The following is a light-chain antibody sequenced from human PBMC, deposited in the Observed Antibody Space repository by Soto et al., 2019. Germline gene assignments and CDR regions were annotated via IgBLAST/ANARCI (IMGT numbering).Light chain of an antibody. V-gene: IGLV7-46*01. CDR3: SLSYNAARV. CDR1: TGAVTSNHH. Sequence: QAVVTQEPSLTVSPGGTVTLTCGSSTGAVTSNHHPYWFQLKAGQAPRTLIYDTSNKHSWTPARFSGSLLGDKAALTLSGAQPEDEAQYYCSLSYNAARVFGGGTKLTVL. CDR2: DTS. J-gene: IGLJ2*01.